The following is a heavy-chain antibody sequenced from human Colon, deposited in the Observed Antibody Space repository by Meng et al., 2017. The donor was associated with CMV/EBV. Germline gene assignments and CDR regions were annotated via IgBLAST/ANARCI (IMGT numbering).Heavy chain of an antibody. Sequence: ASVKVSCKASGYRFIDYYIHWVRQAPGQELEWMGLINPKSGYTDYAQKFQGRVTLTRDTSISTFYMELSSLTSADTAVYYCARDLNPLTVTAPHYWGQGTLVTVSS. CDR2: INPKSGYT. J-gene: IGHJ4*02. CDR3: ARDLNPLTVTAPHY. CDR1: GYRFIDYY. V-gene: IGHV1-2*02. D-gene: IGHD2-21*02.